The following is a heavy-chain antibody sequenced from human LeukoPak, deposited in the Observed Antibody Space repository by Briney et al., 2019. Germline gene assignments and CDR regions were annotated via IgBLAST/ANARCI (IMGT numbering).Heavy chain of an antibody. CDR2: ISGSGGST. CDR3: AKGGVVVTAQPRYYFDY. V-gene: IGHV3-23*01. CDR1: GFTFSSYA. J-gene: IGHJ4*02. Sequence: GGSLRLSCAASGFTFSSYAMSWVRQAPGKGLEWVSAISGSGGSTYYADSVKGRFTISRDNSKNTLYLQMNSLRAEDTAVYYCAKGGVVVTAQPRYYFDYWGQGTLVTVSS. D-gene: IGHD2-21*02.